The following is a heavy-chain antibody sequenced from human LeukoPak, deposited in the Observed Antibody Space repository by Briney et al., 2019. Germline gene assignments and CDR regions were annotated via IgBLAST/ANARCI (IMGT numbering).Heavy chain of an antibody. CDR1: GFTVSSNY. CDR3: ARGGGHHHFDY. V-gene: IGHV3-53*01. D-gene: IGHD1-14*01. Sequence: GGSLRLSCAASGFTVSSNYTNWVRQAPGKGLEWVSVIYSGGSIYHADSVKGRFTISRDNSKNTLYLQMDSLRAEDTAVYYCARGGGHHHFDYWGQGTLVTVSS. CDR2: IYSGGSI. J-gene: IGHJ4*02.